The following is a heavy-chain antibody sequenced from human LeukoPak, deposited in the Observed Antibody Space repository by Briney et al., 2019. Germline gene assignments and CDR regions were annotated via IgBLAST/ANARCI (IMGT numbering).Heavy chain of an antibody. V-gene: IGHV4-30-2*01. J-gene: IGHJ3*02. CDR3: ARELAKWGPLAPAFDI. Sequence: SETLSLTCAVSGGSISSGSYSWSWIRQPPGTGLEWIGYIYHSGSTYYNPSLKSRVTISVDRSKNQFSLKLSSVTAADTAVYYCARELAKWGPLAPAFDIWGQGTMVTVSS. CDR2: IYHSGST. CDR1: GGSISSGSYS. D-gene: IGHD1-26*01.